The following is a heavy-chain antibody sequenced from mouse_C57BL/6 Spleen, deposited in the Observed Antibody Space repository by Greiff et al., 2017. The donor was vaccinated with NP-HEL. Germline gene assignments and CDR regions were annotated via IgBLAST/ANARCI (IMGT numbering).Heavy chain of an antibody. V-gene: IGHV5-4*01. Sequence: EVQLVESGGGLVKPGGSLKLSCAASGFTFSSYAMSWVRQTPEKRLEWVATISDGGSYTYYPDNVKGRFTISRDNAKNNLYLQMSHLKSEDTAMYYCARDIYYDTWFAYWGQGTLVTVSA. CDR2: ISDGGSYT. CDR1: GFTFSSYA. D-gene: IGHD2-4*01. J-gene: IGHJ3*01. CDR3: ARDIYYDTWFAY.